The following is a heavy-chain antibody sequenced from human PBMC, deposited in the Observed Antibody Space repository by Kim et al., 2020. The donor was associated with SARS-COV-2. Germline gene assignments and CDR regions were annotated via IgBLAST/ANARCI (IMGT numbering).Heavy chain of an antibody. V-gene: IGHV3-9*01. CDR2: ISWNSGSI. CDR1: GFTFDDYA. CDR3: AKDFSDTSDAFDI. D-gene: IGHD3-3*02. J-gene: IGHJ3*02. Sequence: GGSLRLSCAASGFTFDDYAMHWVRQAPGKGLEWVSSISWNSGSIGYADSVKGRFTISRDNAKNSLYLQMNSLRAEDTALYYCAKDFSDTSDAFDIWGQGT.